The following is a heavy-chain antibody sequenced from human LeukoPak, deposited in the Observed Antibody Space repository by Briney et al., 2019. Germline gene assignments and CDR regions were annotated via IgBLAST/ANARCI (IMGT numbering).Heavy chain of an antibody. D-gene: IGHD3-10*01. CDR3: ARVGSGSYFDY. CDR2: ISSSSSYI. V-gene: IGHV3-21*01. CDR1: GFTFSSYA. J-gene: IGHJ4*02. Sequence: GGSLRLSCAASGFTFSSYAMSWVRQAPGKGLQWVSSISSSSSYIYYADSVKGRFTISRDNAKNSLYLQMNSLRAEDTAVYYCARVGSGSYFDYWGQRTLVTVSS.